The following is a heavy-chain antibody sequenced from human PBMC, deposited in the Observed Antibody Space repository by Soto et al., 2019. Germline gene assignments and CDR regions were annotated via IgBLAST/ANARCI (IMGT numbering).Heavy chain of an antibody. CDR2: IYASGIT. CDR3: ARNPFYSDSSGYYLGSFDI. CDR1: GGSMSSYY. J-gene: IGHJ3*02. Sequence: SETLSLTCTVSGGSMSSYYWSWIRQPAGKGLEWIGRIYASGITNYKPSLKSRVTMSLDTSTNQFSLKLTSVTAADTAVYYCARNPFYSDSSGYYLGSFDILGQGTMVTVSS. D-gene: IGHD3-22*01. V-gene: IGHV4-4*07.